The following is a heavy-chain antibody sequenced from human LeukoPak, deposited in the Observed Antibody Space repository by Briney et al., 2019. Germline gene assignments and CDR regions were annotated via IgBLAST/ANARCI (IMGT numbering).Heavy chain of an antibody. D-gene: IGHD4-17*01. CDR3: ARLDTVTGYFDY. Sequence: SETLSLTCTVSGGSISSYYWSWIRQPPGKGLEWIGYICYSGSTNYNPSLKSRVTISVDTSKNQFSLKLSSVTAADTAVYYCARLDTVTGYFDYWGQGTLVTVSS. CDR2: ICYSGST. CDR1: GGSISSYY. J-gene: IGHJ4*02. V-gene: IGHV4-59*01.